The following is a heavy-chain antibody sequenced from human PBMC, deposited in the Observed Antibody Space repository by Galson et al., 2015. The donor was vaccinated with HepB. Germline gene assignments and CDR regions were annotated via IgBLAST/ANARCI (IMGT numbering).Heavy chain of an antibody. CDR2: IYYSGST. J-gene: IGHJ5*02. Sequence: SLTCTVSGGSISSYYWSWIRQPPGKGLEWIGYIYYSGSTNYNPSLKSRVNISVDTSKNQFSLKLSSVTAADTAVYYCARCIAARRGWFDPWGQGTLVTVSS. CDR1: GGSISSYY. V-gene: IGHV4-59*08. CDR3: ARCIAARRGWFDP. D-gene: IGHD6-6*01.